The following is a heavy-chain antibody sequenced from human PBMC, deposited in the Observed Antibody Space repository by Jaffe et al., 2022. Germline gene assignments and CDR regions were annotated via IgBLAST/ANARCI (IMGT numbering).Heavy chain of an antibody. CDR3: ARDSMVTAILGYYYYMDV. Sequence: QVQLVQSGAEVKKPGSSVKVSCKASGGTFSSYTISWVRQAPGQGLEWMGRIIPILGIANYAQKFQGRVTITADKSTSTAYMELSSLRSEDTAVYYCARDSMVTAILGYYYYMDVWGKGTTVTVSS. D-gene: IGHD2-21*02. CDR1: GGTFSSYT. V-gene: IGHV1-69*08. CDR2: IIPILGIA. J-gene: IGHJ6*03.